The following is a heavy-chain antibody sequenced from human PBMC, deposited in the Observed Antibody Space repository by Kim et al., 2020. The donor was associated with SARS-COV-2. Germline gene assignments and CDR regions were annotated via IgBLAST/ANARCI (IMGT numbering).Heavy chain of an antibody. V-gene: IGHV3-20*04. J-gene: IGHJ4*02. D-gene: IGHD6-6*01. CDR2: INWNGGST. CDR3: ARDWPEYSSSGSDTYYFDY. CDR1: GFTFDDYG. Sequence: GGSLRLSCAASGFTFDDYGMSWVRQAPGKGLEWVSGINWNGGSTGYADSVKGRFTISRDNAKNSLYLQMNSLRAEDTALYYCARDWPEYSSSGSDTYYFDYWGQGTLVTVSS.